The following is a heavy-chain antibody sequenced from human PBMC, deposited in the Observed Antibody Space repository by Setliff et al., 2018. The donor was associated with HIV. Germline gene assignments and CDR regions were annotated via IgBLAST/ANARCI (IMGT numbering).Heavy chain of an antibody. D-gene: IGHD6-13*01. Sequence: ASVKVSCKASGYTFTSYGISWVRQAPGQGLEWMGWISAYNGNTNYAQKLQGRVTMTTDTSTSTAYMELRSLRSDDTAVYYCARGFESCSSSCQVYWGQGTLVTVPQ. V-gene: IGHV1-18*01. CDR1: GYTFTSYG. CDR2: ISAYNGNT. J-gene: IGHJ4*02. CDR3: ARGFESCSSSCQVY.